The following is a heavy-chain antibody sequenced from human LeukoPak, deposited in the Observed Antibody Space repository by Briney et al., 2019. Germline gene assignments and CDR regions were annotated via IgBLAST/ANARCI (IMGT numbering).Heavy chain of an antibody. J-gene: IGHJ4*02. V-gene: IGHV5-51*01. CDR1: GYSFPNYW. CDR2: IYPGDSDT. Sequence: KVGESLKISCKGSGYSFPNYWIGWVRQMPGKGLEWMGIIYPGDSDTRYSPSFQGQVTISADKSISTAYLQWSSLRASDTAMYYCARRRLGNYYFDYWGQGTLVTVSS. CDR3: ARRRLGNYYFDY. D-gene: IGHD6-19*01.